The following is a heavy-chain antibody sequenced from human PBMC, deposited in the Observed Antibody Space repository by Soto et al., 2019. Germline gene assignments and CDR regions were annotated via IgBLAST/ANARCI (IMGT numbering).Heavy chain of an antibody. V-gene: IGHV4-38-2*02. CDR2: FYHSGST. J-gene: IGHJ4*02. Sequence: SETLSLTCTVSGYSISSGYYWGWIRQPPGKGLEWIGSFYHSGSTSYSPSLKSRVTISVDTSKNQFSLKLTSVTVADTAVYYCASVFPQGFWGQGTLVTVS. CDR1: GYSISSGYY. D-gene: IGHD2-21*01. CDR3: ASVFPQGF.